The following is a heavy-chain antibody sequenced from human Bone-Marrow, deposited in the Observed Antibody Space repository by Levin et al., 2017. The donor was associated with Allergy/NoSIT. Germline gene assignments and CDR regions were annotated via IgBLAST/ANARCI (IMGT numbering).Heavy chain of an antibody. V-gene: IGHV1-69*01. CDR3: ASRVLPYLPLFDQ. CDR2: VRPLFGRT. J-gene: IGHJ4*02. D-gene: IGHD3-10*01. Sequence: PGESLKISCKASGDTFTSYSFGWVRQAPGKGLEWLGLVRPLFGRTDYAQRFQGRVTITADEGTATTYMELHGLTSDDTAVYWCASRVLPYLPLFDQWGRGTLVTVSS. CDR1: GDTFTSYS.